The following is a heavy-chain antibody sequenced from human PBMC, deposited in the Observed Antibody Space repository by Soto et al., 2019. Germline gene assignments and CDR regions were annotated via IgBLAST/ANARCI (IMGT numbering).Heavy chain of an antibody. Sequence: PGGSLRLSCAASGFTFSSYAMHWVRQAPGKGLEWVAVISSDGSNKYYADSVKGRFTISRDNSKNPLYLQMNSLRAEHTAVYFCDSTRFPGALGAPNPRWFDVWGQGTKVTVSS. V-gene: IGHV3-30-3*01. CDR1: GFTFSSYA. CDR3: DSTRFPGALGAPNPRWFDV. CDR2: ISSDGSNK. J-gene: IGHJ3*01. D-gene: IGHD2-2*01.